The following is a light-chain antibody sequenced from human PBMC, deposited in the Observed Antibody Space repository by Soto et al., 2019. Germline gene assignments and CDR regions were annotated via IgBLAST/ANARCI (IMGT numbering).Light chain of an antibody. CDR3: QQYNNFRWT. CDR1: QSISNH. J-gene: IGKJ1*01. V-gene: IGKV1-39*01. Sequence: DIQMTQSPSSLSASVEDRVIITCRASQSISNHLNWYQQKPGKAPKLLIFAASSLQSGVPSRFSGSRSGPDFTLTISSLQPEDFATYYCQQYNNFRWTFGQGTKVEIK. CDR2: AAS.